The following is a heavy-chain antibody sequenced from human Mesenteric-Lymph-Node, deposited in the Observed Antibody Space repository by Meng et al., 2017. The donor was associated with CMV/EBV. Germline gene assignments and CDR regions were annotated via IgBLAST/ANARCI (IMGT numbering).Heavy chain of an antibody. J-gene: IGHJ3*02. Sequence: GGSLRLSCAASGFAFTNHWMSWVRQTPGKGLEWVANIKQDGSEKYYVDSVKGRFTISRDNAKNSLYLQMDSLRAEDTAVYYCAKDRPGAFDIWGQGTMVTVSS. CDR3: AKDRPGAFDI. CDR1: GFAFTNHW. D-gene: IGHD3-10*01. CDR2: IKQDGSEK. V-gene: IGHV3-7*01.